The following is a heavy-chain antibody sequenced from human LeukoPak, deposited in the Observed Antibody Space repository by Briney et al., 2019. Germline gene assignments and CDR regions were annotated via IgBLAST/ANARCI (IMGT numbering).Heavy chain of an antibody. CDR2: INPNSGGT. J-gene: IGHJ4*02. CDR3: ARDRGQLRSLLSN. V-gene: IGHV1-2*02. Sequence: ASVKVSCKASGYTFTGYYMHWVRQAPGQGLEWMGWINPNSGGTNYAQKFQGRVTMTRDTSISTAYMELSRLRSDDTAVYYCARDRGQLRSLLSNWGRGTLVTVSS. D-gene: IGHD2-2*01. CDR1: GYTFTGYY.